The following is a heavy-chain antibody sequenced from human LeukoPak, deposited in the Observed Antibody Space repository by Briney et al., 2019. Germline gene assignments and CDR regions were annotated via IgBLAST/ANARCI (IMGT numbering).Heavy chain of an antibody. D-gene: IGHD1-26*01. J-gene: IGHJ4*02. Sequence: GGSLRLSCAASGFTVSSNYMSWVRQAPGKGLEWVSVIYSGGSTYYADSVKGRFTISRDNSKNTLYLRMNSLRAEDTAVYYCARADQGSYSFDYWGQGTLVTVSS. V-gene: IGHV3-66*01. CDR3: ARADQGSYSFDY. CDR1: GFTVSSNY. CDR2: IYSGGST.